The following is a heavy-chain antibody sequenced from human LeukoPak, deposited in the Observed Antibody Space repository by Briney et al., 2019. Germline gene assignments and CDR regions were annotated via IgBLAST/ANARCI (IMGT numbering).Heavy chain of an antibody. D-gene: IGHD3-22*01. CDR1: GGSLSCHSYY. CDR2: SYYSGRT. Sequence: PSETLPLTCAVSGGSLSCHSYYSAWIRQPPGKGLEWIGTSYYSGRTYLHPSLKSRVTMSVDTSRNQFSLKLSSVDAADTAVYFCAKAGVRYFDSSGLYAFDFWGQGTTVTVSS. CDR3: AKAGVRYFDSSGLYAFDF. J-gene: IGHJ3*01. V-gene: IGHV4-39*01.